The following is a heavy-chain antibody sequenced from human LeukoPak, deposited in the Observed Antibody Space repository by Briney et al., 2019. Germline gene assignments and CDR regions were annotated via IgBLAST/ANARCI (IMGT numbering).Heavy chain of an antibody. V-gene: IGHV3-9*01. CDR3: AKDSDSSGWYEAFDI. D-gene: IGHD6-19*01. CDR1: GFTFDDYA. CDR2: ISWNSGSI. J-gene: IGHJ3*02. Sequence: GGSLRLSCAASGFTFDDYAMHWVRQAPGKGLEWVSGISWNSGSIGYADTVKGRFTISRDNAKNSLYLKMNSLRAEDTALYYCAKDSDSSGWYEAFDIWGQGTMVTVSS.